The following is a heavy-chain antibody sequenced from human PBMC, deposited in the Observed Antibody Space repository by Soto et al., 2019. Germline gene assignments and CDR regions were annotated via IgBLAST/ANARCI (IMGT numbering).Heavy chain of an antibody. CDR2: ISGSGGST. V-gene: IGHV3-23*01. D-gene: IGHD2-2*01. Sequence: EVQLLESGGGLVQPGGSLRLSCAASGFTFSSYAMSWVRQAPGKGLEWVSAISGSGGSTYYADSVKGRFTISRDNSKNTLYRQMNSLRAEDTAVYYCAKDGDIVVVPAALWAFDIWGQGTMVTVSS. J-gene: IGHJ3*02. CDR3: AKDGDIVVVPAALWAFDI. CDR1: GFTFSSYA.